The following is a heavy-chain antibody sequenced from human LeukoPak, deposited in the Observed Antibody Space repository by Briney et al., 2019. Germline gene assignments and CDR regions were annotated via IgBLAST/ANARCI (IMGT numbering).Heavy chain of an antibody. V-gene: IGHV1-2*02. Sequence: ASVKVSCKASGYTFTGYYMHWVRQAPGQGLEWMGWINPNSGGTNYAQKFQGRVTMTRDTSISTAYMELSRLRSDDTAVYYCAREEIAVAGDTGNDYYMDVWGKGTTVTISS. D-gene: IGHD6-19*01. CDR3: AREEIAVAGDTGNDYYMDV. CDR1: GYTFTGYY. CDR2: INPNSGGT. J-gene: IGHJ6*03.